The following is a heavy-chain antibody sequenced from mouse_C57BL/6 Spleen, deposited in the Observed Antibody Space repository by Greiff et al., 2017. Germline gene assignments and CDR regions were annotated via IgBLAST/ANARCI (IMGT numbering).Heavy chain of an antibody. D-gene: IGHD1-1*01. CDR1: GYTFTSYW. CDR2: IYPSDSET. CDR3: ARRGYYYGSSWGVFDY. Sequence: VQLQQPGAELVRPGSSVKLSCKASGYTFTSYWLDWVKQRPGQGLEWIGNIYPSDSETHYNQKFKDKATLTVDKSSSSAYMLLSSLTSEDSAVYYCARRGYYYGSSWGVFDYGGQGTTLTVSS. V-gene: IGHV1-61*01. J-gene: IGHJ2*01.